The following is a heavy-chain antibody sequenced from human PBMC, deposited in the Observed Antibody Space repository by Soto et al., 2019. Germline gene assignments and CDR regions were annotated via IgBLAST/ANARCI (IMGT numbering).Heavy chain of an antibody. J-gene: IGHJ4*02. CDR2: IGASGAGT. V-gene: IGHV3-23*01. CDR1: GFTFSSYW. Sequence: EAQLMQSGGGLVQPGGSLRLSCAASGFTFSSYWMHWVRQAPGTGLEWVSGIGASGAGTYYADSVKGRFTISRDNSKNTLHLQMNSLRAEDTAVYYCALRKTGSYFDYWGQGALVTVSS. D-gene: IGHD1-26*01. CDR3: ALRKTGSYFDY.